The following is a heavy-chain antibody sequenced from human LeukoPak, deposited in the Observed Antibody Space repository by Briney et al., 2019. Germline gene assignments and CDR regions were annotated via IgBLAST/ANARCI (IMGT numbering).Heavy chain of an antibody. CDR2: IYSGGST. Sequence: GGSLRLSSAASGFTVSSNYMSWVRQAPGKGLEWVSVIYSGGSTYYADSVKGRFTISRDNSKNTLYLQMNSLRAEDTAVYYCARESPRNWFDPWGQGTLVTVSS. CDR1: GFTVSSNY. CDR3: ARESPRNWFDP. V-gene: IGHV3-53*01. J-gene: IGHJ5*02.